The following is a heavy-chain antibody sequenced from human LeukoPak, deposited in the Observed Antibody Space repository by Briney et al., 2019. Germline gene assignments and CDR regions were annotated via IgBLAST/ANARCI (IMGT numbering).Heavy chain of an antibody. J-gene: IGHJ6*03. CDR3: AKGTGYYYYYYMDV. D-gene: IGHD1-1*01. Sequence: GGSLRLSCAASGFTFSNAWMSWVRQAPGKGLEWVSAISGSGGSTYYADSVKGRFTISRDNSKNTLYLQMNSLRAEDTAVYYCAKGTGYYYYYYMDVWGKGTTVTVSS. CDR2: ISGSGGST. CDR1: GFTFSNAW. V-gene: IGHV3-23*01.